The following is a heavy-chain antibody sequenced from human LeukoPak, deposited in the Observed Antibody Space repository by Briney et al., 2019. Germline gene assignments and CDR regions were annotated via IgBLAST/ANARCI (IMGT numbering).Heavy chain of an antibody. V-gene: IGHV3-33*01. J-gene: IGHJ6*02. CDR1: GFTFSSYG. Sequence: PGGSLRLSCAASGFTFSSYGMHWVRQAPGKGLEWVAVIWYDGSNKYYADSVKGRFTISRDNSKNTLYLQMNSLRAEDTAVYYCAREATHPHFWYGMDVWGQGTTVTVSS. D-gene: IGHD3-3*02. CDR3: AREATHPHFWYGMDV. CDR2: IWYDGSNK.